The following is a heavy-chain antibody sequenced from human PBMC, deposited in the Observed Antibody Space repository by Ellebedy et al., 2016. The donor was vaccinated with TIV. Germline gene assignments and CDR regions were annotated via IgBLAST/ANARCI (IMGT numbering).Heavy chain of an antibody. Sequence: SETLSLTCGVHGGSLSGYSWNWIRQPPGKGLEWIGEIDHSGSTISNPSLQSRVTISVDTTKKQFSLRLNSVTPADTAVYYCARVTPEVVVFDYWGQGTLVTVSS. D-gene: IGHD2-15*01. CDR3: ARVTPEVVVFDY. CDR1: GGSLSGYS. CDR2: IDHSGST. V-gene: IGHV4-34*01. J-gene: IGHJ4*02.